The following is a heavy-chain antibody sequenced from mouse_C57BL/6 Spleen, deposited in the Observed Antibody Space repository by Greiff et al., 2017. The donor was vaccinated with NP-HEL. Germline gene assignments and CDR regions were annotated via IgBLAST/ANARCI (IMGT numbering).Heavy chain of an antibody. CDR3: ARVGLRRDFAY. J-gene: IGHJ3*01. V-gene: IGHV5-17*01. Sequence: EVKVVESGGGLVKPGGSLKLSCAASGFTFSDYGMHWVRQAPEKGLEWVAYISSGSSTIYYADTVKGRFTFSRDNAKSSLFLQMTSLRSEDTAMYYCARVGLRRDFAYWGQGTLVTVSA. D-gene: IGHD2-2*01. CDR2: ISSGSSTI. CDR1: GFTFSDYG.